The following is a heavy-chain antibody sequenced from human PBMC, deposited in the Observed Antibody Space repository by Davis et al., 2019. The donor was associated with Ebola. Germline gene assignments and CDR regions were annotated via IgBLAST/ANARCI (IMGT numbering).Heavy chain of an antibody. CDR3: LVGLVEVGEYYYYYGMDV. J-gene: IGHJ6*02. CDR2: IRSKAYGGTT. V-gene: IGHV3-49*03. CDR1: GFTFSSYA. Sequence: PGGSLRLSCAASGFTFSSYAMSWFRQAPGKGLEWVGFIRSKAYGGTTEYAASVKGRFTISRDDSKSIAYLQMNSLRAEDTAVYYCLVGLVEVGEYYYYYGMDVWGQGTTVTVSS. D-gene: IGHD6-19*01.